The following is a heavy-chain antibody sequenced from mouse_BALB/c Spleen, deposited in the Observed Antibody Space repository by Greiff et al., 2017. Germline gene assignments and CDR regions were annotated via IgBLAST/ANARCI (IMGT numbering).Heavy chain of an antibody. J-gene: IGHJ4*01. CDR1: GYSITSDYA. CDR3: ARAYYGNYEGIDYAMDY. D-gene: IGHD2-10*01. Sequence: EVHLVESGPGLVKPSQSLSLTCTVTGYSITSDYAWNWIRQFPGNKLEWMGYISYSGSTSYNPSLKSRISITRDTSKNQFFLQLNSVTTEDTATYYCARAYYGNYEGIDYAMDYWGQGTSVTVSS. CDR2: ISYSGST. V-gene: IGHV3-2*02.